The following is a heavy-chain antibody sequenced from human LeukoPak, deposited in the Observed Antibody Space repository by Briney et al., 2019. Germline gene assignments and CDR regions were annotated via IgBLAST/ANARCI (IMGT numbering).Heavy chain of an antibody. CDR2: ISSSSSYI. Sequence: PGGSLRLSCAASGFTFSSYSMNWVRQAPGKGLEWVSSISSSSSYIYYADSVKGRFTISRDNAKNSLYLQMNSLRAEDTAVCYCARSRVVATNFDYWGQGTLVTVSS. D-gene: IGHD5-12*01. CDR1: GFTFSSYS. CDR3: ARSRVVATNFDY. J-gene: IGHJ4*02. V-gene: IGHV3-21*01.